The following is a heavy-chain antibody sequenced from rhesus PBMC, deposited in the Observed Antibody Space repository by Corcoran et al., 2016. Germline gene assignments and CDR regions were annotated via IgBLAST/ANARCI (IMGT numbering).Heavy chain of an antibody. CDR3: APESRGRYVDD. D-gene: IGHD3-9*01. CDR2: LNGNSGST. Sequence: QVQLQESGPGLVKPSETLSLTCAVSGDSFSNYWWSWIRQPPGRGLEWIGELNGNSGSTHYNPPRKSRVTSAKDASKNQFSLKLSSLTAADTAVYYCAPESRGRYVDDWGQGVLVTVSS. V-gene: IGHV4-80*01. CDR1: GDSFSNYW. J-gene: IGHJ4*01.